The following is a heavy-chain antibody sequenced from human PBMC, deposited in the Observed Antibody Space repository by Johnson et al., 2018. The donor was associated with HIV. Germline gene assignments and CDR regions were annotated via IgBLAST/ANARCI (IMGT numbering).Heavy chain of an antibody. CDR1: GFTVTNKY. V-gene: IGHV3-66*01. Sequence: VLLVESGGGLVQPGGSLRLSCAASGFTVTNKYMSWVRQAPGKGLEWVSVMYGGGSTYHADSVQGRFSLSRDNSKNTVYLQMNSLRAEDTAVYYCARGDSSGWYRYAFDIWGQGTMVSVSS. CDR2: MYGGGST. J-gene: IGHJ3*02. D-gene: IGHD6-19*01. CDR3: ARGDSSGWYRYAFDI.